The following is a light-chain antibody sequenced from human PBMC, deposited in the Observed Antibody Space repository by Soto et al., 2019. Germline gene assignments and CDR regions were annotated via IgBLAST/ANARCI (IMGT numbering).Light chain of an antibody. V-gene: IGLV2-14*01. Sequence: QSALTQPASVSGSPGQSITISCTGTSSDVGGYQYVSWYQQHPGKAPKLMIYDVTNRPSGVSDRFSGSESGNTASLTISGLQAEDEADYYCSSYTNTFTRVFGGGTKLTVL. CDR1: SSDVGGYQY. J-gene: IGLJ3*02. CDR3: SSYTNTFTRV. CDR2: DVT.